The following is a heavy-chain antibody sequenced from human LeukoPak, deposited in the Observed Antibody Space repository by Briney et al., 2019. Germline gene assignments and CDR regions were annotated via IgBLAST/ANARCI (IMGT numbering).Heavy chain of an antibody. Sequence: GGSLRLSCAASGFTFSGFGMHWVRQAPGKGLEWVAFIQHDSGKTYYADSVKGRFTISRDNSKNTLYLQMNSLRTEDTAVYYCAKDRGYSGPTFFDYWGQGTLVTVSS. CDR2: IQHDSGKT. J-gene: IGHJ4*02. CDR3: AKDRGYSGPTFFDY. D-gene: IGHD5-12*01. V-gene: IGHV3-30*02. CDR1: GFTFSGFG.